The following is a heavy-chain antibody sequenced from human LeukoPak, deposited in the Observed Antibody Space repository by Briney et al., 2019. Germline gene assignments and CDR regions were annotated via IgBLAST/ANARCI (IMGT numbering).Heavy chain of an antibody. V-gene: IGHV4-61*02. D-gene: IGHD3-3*01. CDR2: IYTSGST. CDR1: GGSISSGSYY. Sequence: SETLSLTCTVSGGSISSGSYYWSWIRQPAGKGLEWIGRIYTSGSTNYNPSLKSRVTISVDTSKNQFSLKLSSVTAADTAVYYCARGGTEKVYDFWSGYYTRHYFDYWGQGTLVTVSS. J-gene: IGHJ4*02. CDR3: ARGGTEKVYDFWSGYYTRHYFDY.